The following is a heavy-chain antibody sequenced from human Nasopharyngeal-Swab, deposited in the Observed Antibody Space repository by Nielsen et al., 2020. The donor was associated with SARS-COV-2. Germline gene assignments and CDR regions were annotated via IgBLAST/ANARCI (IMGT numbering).Heavy chain of an antibody. J-gene: IGHJ4*02. Sequence: WVRQAPGQGLEWMGWINPHSRGTKYAQKFQGRVTMTSDTSINTAYMELRRLRSDDTAVYYCARDDYGDYGYFGYWGQGTLVTVSS. CDR3: ARDDYGDYGYFGY. V-gene: IGHV1-2*02. CDR2: INPHSRGT. D-gene: IGHD4-17*01.